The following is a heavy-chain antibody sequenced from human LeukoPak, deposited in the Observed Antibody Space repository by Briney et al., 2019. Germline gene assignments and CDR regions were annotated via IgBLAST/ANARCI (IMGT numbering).Heavy chain of an antibody. V-gene: IGHV1-8*01. Sequence: ASVKVSCKASGYTCTSYDINWVRQATGQGLGWMGWMTPNSGNTGYAQKFQGRVTMTRTTSIRTAYMELSSLRSEDTAVYYCASPPGSYSIDYWGQGTLVTVSS. CDR3: ASPPGSYSIDY. D-gene: IGHD1-26*01. J-gene: IGHJ4*02. CDR2: MTPNSGNT. CDR1: GYTCTSYD.